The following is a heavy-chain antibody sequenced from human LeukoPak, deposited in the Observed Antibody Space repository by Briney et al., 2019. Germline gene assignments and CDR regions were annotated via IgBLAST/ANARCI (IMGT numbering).Heavy chain of an antibody. Sequence: SETLSLTCTVSGGSISSGDYYWSWIRQSPGKGLEWIGYIYNSGSTYYNPSLKSRVTISVDTSKNQFSLKLSSVTAADTAVYYCARSRSYGGNVLGYYYYTDVWGKGTTVTVSS. J-gene: IGHJ6*03. V-gene: IGHV4-30-4*08. CDR3: ARSRSYGGNVLGYYYYTDV. CDR1: GGSISSGDYY. D-gene: IGHD4-23*01. CDR2: IYNSGST.